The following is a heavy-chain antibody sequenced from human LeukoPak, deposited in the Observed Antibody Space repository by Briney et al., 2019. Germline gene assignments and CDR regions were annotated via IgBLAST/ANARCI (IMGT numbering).Heavy chain of an antibody. CDR2: IIPIFGTA. V-gene: IGHV1-69*06. J-gene: IGHJ4*02. D-gene: IGHD1-26*01. CDR1: GGTFSSYG. CDR3: ARDYTGSYTTDY. Sequence: SVKVSCKASGGTFSSYGISWVRQAPGQGLEWMGRIIPIFGTANYAQKFQGRATITADKFTSTAYMEVSSLRSEDTAVYYCARDYTGSYTTDYWGQGTLVTVSS.